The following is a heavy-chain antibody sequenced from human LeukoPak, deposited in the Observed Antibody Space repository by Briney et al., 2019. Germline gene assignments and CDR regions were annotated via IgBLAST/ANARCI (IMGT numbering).Heavy chain of an antibody. CDR3: AKEGDYYGWGSHRDAFDM. J-gene: IGHJ3*02. Sequence: PGGSLRLSCAASGFTFSTYGMHWVRQAPGKGLEWVSFIRYVGINKYYADSVKGRFTISRDNSKNTLYLQMNSQRPEDTALYYCAKEGDYYGWGSHRDAFDMWGQGTMVTVSS. D-gene: IGHD3-10*01. CDR2: IRYVGINK. V-gene: IGHV3-30*02. CDR1: GFTFSTYG.